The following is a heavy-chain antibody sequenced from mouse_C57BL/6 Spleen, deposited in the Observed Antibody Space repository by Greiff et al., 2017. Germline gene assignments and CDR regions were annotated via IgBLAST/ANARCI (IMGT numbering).Heavy chain of an antibody. D-gene: IGHD1-1*01. Sequence: EVKVVESGGGLVKPGGSLKLSCAASGFTFSSYAMSWVRQTPEKRLEWVATISDGGSYTYYPDNVKGRFTISRDNAKNNLYLQMSHLKSEDTAMYYCARGCITTVVPPFDYWGQGTTLTVSA. CDR2: ISDGGSYT. CDR3: ARGCITTVVPPFDY. CDR1: GFTFSSYA. J-gene: IGHJ2*01. V-gene: IGHV5-4*03.